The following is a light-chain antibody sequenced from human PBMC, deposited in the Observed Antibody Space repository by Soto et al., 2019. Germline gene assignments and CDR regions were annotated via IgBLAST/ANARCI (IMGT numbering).Light chain of an antibody. V-gene: IGKV3-15*01. CDR1: QSVSNN. J-gene: IGKJ1*01. CDR3: QQYNNWPPWK. Sequence: ILMTQSPATLSVYPGERATLSCRASQSVSNNLAWYQQKPGQAPRLLIYDASTRATGIPARFSGSGSGTEFTLTISSLQSEDFAVYYCQQYNNWPPWKFGQGTKVEIK. CDR2: DAS.